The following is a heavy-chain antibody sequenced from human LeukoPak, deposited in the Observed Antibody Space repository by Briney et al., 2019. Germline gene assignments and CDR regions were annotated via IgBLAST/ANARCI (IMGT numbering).Heavy chain of an antibody. D-gene: IGHD3-22*01. Sequence: PSETLSLTCTVSGGSISSGGYYWSWIRQHPGKGLEWIEYIYYSGSTYYNPSLKSRVTISVETSKNQFSLKLSSVPAADTAVYYCATTTTNYYDSSGYYSRKKVDYWGQGTLVTVSS. CDR2: IYYSGST. CDR1: GGSISSGGYY. J-gene: IGHJ4*02. CDR3: ATTTTNYYDSSGYYSRKKVDY. V-gene: IGHV4-31*03.